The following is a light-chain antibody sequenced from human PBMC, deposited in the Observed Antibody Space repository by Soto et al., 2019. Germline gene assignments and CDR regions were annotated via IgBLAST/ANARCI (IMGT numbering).Light chain of an antibody. CDR1: QGISSY. CDR3: QQLNTYPLT. CDR2: GAS. Sequence: DIPLTQSPSFLSASVGDRVTITCRASQGISSYLAWYQQKPGEVPKLLIYGASTLQSGVPSRFSGSGSGTEFTLTISSLQPEDFATYYCQQLNTYPLTFGGGSKVEIK. V-gene: IGKV1-9*01. J-gene: IGKJ4*01.